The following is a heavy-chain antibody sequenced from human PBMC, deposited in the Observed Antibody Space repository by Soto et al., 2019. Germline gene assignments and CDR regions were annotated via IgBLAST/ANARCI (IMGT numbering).Heavy chain of an antibody. V-gene: IGHV4-31*03. D-gene: IGHD3-22*01. CDR1: GDSIRSGAYY. CDR2: ISYSGST. CDR3: ARDYYHSPLSMDV. J-gene: IGHJ6*02. Sequence: QVQLQESGPGLVKPSQTLSLTCTVSGDSIRSGAYYWTWIRQHPGKGLEWLGHISYSGSTYYNPSLRSRLTISLDTSKDQFSLKLSSVTAADTAVYFCARDYYHSPLSMDVWGQGTTVTVSS.